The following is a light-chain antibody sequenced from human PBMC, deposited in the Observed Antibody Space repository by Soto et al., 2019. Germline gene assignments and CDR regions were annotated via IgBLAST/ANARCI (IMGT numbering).Light chain of an antibody. V-gene: IGLV2-14*01. J-gene: IGLJ1*01. CDR3: SSYTSSSSYV. CDR1: SSDVGTYNS. Sequence: QSALTQPAAVSGSPGQSIAISCTGTSSDVGTYNSVSWYQQYPGKAPKLMIHDVSNRPSGVSDRFSGSKSGNTASLTISGLQSEDEADYYCSSYTSSSSYVFGSGTMVTVL. CDR2: DVS.